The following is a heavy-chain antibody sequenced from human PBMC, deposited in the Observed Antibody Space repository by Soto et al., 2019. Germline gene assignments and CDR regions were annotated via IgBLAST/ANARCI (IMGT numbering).Heavy chain of an antibody. J-gene: IGHJ4*02. CDR3: ARHRDGYLDY. Sequence: EVSCKASGYTFTGHAMHWVRQMPGKGLEWMGIIYPGDSDTRYSPSFQGQVTISADKSISTAYLQWSSLKASDTAMYYCARHRDGYLDYWGQGTLVTVSS. CDR2: IYPGDSDT. V-gene: IGHV5-51*01. CDR1: GYTFTGHA.